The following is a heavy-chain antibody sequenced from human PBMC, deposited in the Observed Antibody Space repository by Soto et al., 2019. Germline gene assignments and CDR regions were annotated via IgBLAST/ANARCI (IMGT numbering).Heavy chain of an antibody. J-gene: IGHJ6*02. CDR3: AREAPYDFWSGYFTTDYYYGMDV. D-gene: IGHD3-3*01. CDR2: INHSGST. Sequence: QVQLQQWGAGLLKPSETLSLTCAVYGGSFSGYYWSWIRQPPGKGLEWIGEINHSGSTNYNPSLKSRVTISVDTSKNQFSLKLSSVTAADTAVYYCAREAPYDFWSGYFTTDYYYGMDVWGQGTTVTVSS. CDR1: GGSFSGYY. V-gene: IGHV4-34*01.